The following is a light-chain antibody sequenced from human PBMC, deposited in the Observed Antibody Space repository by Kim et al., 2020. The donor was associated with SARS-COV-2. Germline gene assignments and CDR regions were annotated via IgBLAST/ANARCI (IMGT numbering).Light chain of an antibody. CDR1: NIGSKS. J-gene: IGLJ2*01. Sequence: PGKTARITCGGNNIGSKSVNWYQQKPGQAPVLVIYYDSARPSGIPERFSGSNSGNTATLTISRVEAGDEADYYCQVWDSSSDHVVFGGGTQLTVL. CDR2: YDS. CDR3: QVWDSSSDHVV. V-gene: IGLV3-21*04.